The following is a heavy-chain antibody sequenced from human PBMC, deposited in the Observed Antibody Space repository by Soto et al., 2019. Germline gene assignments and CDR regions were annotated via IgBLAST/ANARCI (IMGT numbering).Heavy chain of an antibody. Sequence: QVQLVQSGAEVKKPGASVKVSCKASGYTFTNYAIHWVRQAPGQRLEWMGWINAGNRNTEYSQKFQGRIIMTRDTSANTAYMELSRLTSEDTAVYYCARGYDYVWGSYRSDAFDIWGQGTMVTVSS. D-gene: IGHD3-16*02. V-gene: IGHV1-3*01. CDR2: INAGNRNT. CDR3: ARGYDYVWGSYRSDAFDI. J-gene: IGHJ3*02. CDR1: GYTFTNYA.